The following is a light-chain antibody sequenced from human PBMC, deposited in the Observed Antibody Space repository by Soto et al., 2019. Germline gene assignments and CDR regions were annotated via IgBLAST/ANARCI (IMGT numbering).Light chain of an antibody. Sequence: DIQMTQSPSTLSASVGDRVTITCRASQSISSWLAWYQQKPGKAPKLLIYKASILESGGPSRFSGSGSGTEFTLTISSLQPDDFATYYCQQYNSYLYTFGQGTKLEIK. CDR2: KAS. CDR3: QQYNSYLYT. CDR1: QSISSW. V-gene: IGKV1-5*03. J-gene: IGKJ2*01.